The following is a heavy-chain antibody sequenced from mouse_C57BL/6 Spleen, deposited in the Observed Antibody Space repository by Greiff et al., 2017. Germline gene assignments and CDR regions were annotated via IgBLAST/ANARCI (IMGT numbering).Heavy chain of an antibody. D-gene: IGHD1-1*01. CDR2: IWRGGST. Sequence: VQLQQSGPGLVQPSQSLSITCTVSGFSLTSYGVHWVRQSPGKGLEWLGVIWRGGSTDYTAAFMSRLSITKDNSKSQVFFKMNSLQAEDTAIYYCATLYYDGSSYGYLDVWGTGTTVTVSS. J-gene: IGHJ1*03. CDR1: GFSLTSYG. CDR3: ATLYYDGSSYGYLDV. V-gene: IGHV2-5*01.